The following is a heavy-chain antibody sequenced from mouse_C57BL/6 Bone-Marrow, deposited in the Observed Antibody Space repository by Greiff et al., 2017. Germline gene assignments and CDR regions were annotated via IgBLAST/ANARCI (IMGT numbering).Heavy chain of an antibody. V-gene: IGHV2-2*01. CDR1: GFSLTSYG. CDR3: ARKGGNYVFYYAMDY. Sequence: VQLVESGPGLVQPSQSLSITCTVSGFSLTSYGVHWVRQSPGKGLEWLGVIWSGGSTDYNAAFISRLSISKDNSKCQVFFKMHSLQADDTAIYYCARKGGNYVFYYAMDYWGQGTSVTVSS. J-gene: IGHJ4*01. D-gene: IGHD2-1*01. CDR2: IWSGGST.